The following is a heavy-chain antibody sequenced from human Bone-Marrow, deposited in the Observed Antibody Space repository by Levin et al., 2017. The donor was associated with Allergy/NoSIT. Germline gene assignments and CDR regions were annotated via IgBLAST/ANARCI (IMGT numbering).Heavy chain of an antibody. CDR3: AKVAGYGSGSSFDY. CDR1: GFTFDDYT. Sequence: GGSLRLSCAASGFTFDDYTMHWVRQAPGKGLEWVSLISWDGGSTYYADSVKGRFTISRDNSKNSLYLQMNSLRTEDTALYYCAKVAGYGSGSSFDYWGQGTLVTVSS. J-gene: IGHJ4*02. V-gene: IGHV3-43*01. CDR2: ISWDGGST. D-gene: IGHD3-10*01.